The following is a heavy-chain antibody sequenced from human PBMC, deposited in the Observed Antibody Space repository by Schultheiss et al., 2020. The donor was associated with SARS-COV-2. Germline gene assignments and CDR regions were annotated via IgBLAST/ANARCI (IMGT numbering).Heavy chain of an antibody. V-gene: IGHV4-4*07. J-gene: IGHJ6*02. Sequence: SETLSLTCTVSGGSVSTYYWSWIRQPAGKGLEWIGRIYTSGSTNYNPSLKSRVTMSVDTSKNQFSLKLSSVTAADTAVYYCARVSSHNGMDVWGQGTTVTVSS. CDR1: GGSVSTYY. D-gene: IGHD3-16*02. CDR2: IYTSGST. CDR3: ARVSSHNGMDV.